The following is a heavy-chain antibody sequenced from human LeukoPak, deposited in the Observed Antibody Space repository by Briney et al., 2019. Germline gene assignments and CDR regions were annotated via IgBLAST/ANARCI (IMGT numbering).Heavy chain of an antibody. Sequence: PGGSLRLSCAASGFTFSSFGMHWVRQAPGQGREWMAVISFDGSNQYYADSVKGRFTIYRDNFKNTVYLQMNSLRAEETAVYYCAKSHPPTVTTEEGEYLQHWGQGTLVTVSS. J-gene: IGHJ1*01. CDR1: GFTFSSFG. CDR3: AKSHPPTVTTEEGEYLQH. D-gene: IGHD4-17*01. V-gene: IGHV3-30*18. CDR2: ISFDGSNQ.